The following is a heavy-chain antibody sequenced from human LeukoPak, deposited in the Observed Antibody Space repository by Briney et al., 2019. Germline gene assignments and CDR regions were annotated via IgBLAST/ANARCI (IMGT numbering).Heavy chain of an antibody. CDR3: ARLSTYYYDSSGYYYRYYYYMDV. CDR1: GGSFSGYY. J-gene: IGHJ6*03. V-gene: IGHV4-34*01. D-gene: IGHD3-22*01. CDR2: INHSGST. Sequence: PSETLSLTCAVYGGSFSGYYWSWIRQPPGKGLEWLGEINHSGSTNYNPSLKSRVTISVDTSKNQFSLKLSSVTAADTAVYYCARLSTYYYDSSGYYYRYYYYMDVWGKGTTVTISS.